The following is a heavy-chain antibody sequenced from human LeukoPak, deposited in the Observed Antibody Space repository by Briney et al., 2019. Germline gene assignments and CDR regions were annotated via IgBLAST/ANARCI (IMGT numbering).Heavy chain of an antibody. J-gene: IGHJ3*02. CDR2: IYYSVST. CDR3: ADYGSGTPGAFDI. Sequence: PSETLSLTCTVSGGSISSYYWSWVRQPPGQGLGWIGYIYYSVSTNYNPSLKSRVTISVDTSKNQFSLKLSSVTAADTAVYYCADYGSGTPGAFDIWGQGTMVTVSS. V-gene: IGHV4-59*01. CDR1: GGSISSYY. D-gene: IGHD3-10*01.